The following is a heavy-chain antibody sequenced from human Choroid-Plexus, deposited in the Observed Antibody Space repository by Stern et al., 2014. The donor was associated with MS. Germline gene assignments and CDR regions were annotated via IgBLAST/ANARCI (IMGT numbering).Heavy chain of an antibody. J-gene: IGHJ5*02. CDR1: GFTFGSCA. V-gene: IGHV3-30*18. CDR2: VSYDGSNK. D-gene: IGHD2/OR15-2a*01. CDR3: AKDRHYLTYFFDH. Sequence: QVQLVESGGGVVQPGRPLRLSCVASGFTFGSCAMHWVRQAPGNGLEWVAGVSYDGSNKDYADSVKGRFTISRDNSQNTLYMQMSSLRPEDTAVYYCAKDRHYLTYFFDHWGQGSLVTVSS.